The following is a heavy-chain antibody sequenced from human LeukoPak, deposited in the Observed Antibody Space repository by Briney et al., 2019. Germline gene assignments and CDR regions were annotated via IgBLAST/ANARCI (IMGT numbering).Heavy chain of an antibody. CDR2: ISSSGSTI. D-gene: IGHD3-22*01. CDR3: ARDPPPTYYYDSSGYFDY. CDR1: GFTFSDYY. J-gene: IGHJ4*02. V-gene: IGHV3-11*01. Sequence: KPGGSLRLSCAASGFTFSDYYMSWIRQAPGKGLEWVSYISSSGSTIYYADSVKGRFTISRDNAKNSLYLQINSLRAEDTAVYYCARDPPPTYYYDSSGYFDYWGQGTLVTVSS.